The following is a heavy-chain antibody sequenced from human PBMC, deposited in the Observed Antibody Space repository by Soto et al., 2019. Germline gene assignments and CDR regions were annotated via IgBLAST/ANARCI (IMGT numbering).Heavy chain of an antibody. Sequence: PVGSLSLSCSASGFTFSSYAMSWVRQAPGKGLEWVSAISGSGGSTYYADSVKGRFTISRDNSKNTLYLQMNSPRAEDTAVYYGANDLLADCTNGVCPPYYGMDVWGQGTTVTVSS. CDR2: ISGSGGST. CDR1: GFTFSSYA. CDR3: ANDLLADCTNGVCPPYYGMDV. D-gene: IGHD2-8*01. V-gene: IGHV3-23*01. J-gene: IGHJ6*02.